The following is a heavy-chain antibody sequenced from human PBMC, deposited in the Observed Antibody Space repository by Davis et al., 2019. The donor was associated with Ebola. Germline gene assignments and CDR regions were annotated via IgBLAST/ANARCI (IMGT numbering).Heavy chain of an antibody. J-gene: IGHJ4*02. CDR3: ARGTNCTSASCYVY. CDR1: GYTFTNYY. Sequence: AASVKVSCKASGYTFTNYYMHWVRQAPGQGLEWMGRINPNSGGTNYAQRFQDRVTMTRDTSISTVYLELRRLRSDDTAVYYCARGTNCTSASCYVYWGQGTLLTVSS. D-gene: IGHD2-2*01. CDR2: INPNSGGT. V-gene: IGHV1-2*06.